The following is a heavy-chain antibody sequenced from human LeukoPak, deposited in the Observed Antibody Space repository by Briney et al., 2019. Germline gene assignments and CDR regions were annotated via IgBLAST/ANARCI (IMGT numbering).Heavy chain of an antibody. V-gene: IGHV3-33*01. J-gene: IGHJ5*02. CDR3: VRGVGVSRFNYFDP. CDR1: GFTFSSFG. D-gene: IGHD5-24*01. Sequence: PGGSLRLSCAASGFTFSSFGMHWVPQAPGKGLEGVAVIWYDASDRYYADSVKGRFTISRDNSKNTLFLQMNSLRDDDTAVYYCVRGVGVSRFNYFDPWGQGTLVVVYS. CDR2: IWYDASDR.